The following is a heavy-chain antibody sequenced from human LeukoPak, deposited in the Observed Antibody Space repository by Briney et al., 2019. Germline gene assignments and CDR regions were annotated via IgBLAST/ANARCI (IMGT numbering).Heavy chain of an antibody. CDR2: IYTSGST. CDR3: ARDNAYYDFWSGYYNWFDP. D-gene: IGHD3-3*01. CDR1: GGSISSYY. V-gene: IGHV4-4*07. Sequence: SETLSLTCTVSGGSISSYYWSWIRQPAGKGLEWIGRIYTSGSTNYNPSLKSRVAISVDTSKNQFSLKLSSVTAADTAVYYCARDNAYYDFWSGYYNWFDPWGQGTLVTVSS. J-gene: IGHJ5*02.